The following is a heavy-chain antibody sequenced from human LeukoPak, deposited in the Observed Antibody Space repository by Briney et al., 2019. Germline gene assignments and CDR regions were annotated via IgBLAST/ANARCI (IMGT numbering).Heavy chain of an antibody. V-gene: IGHV1-2*04. D-gene: IGHD3-10*01. CDR3: ARELFDAFDI. CDR2: INPNSGGT. CDR1: GYTFTGYY. J-gene: IGHJ3*02. Sequence: ASVKVSCKASGYTFTGYYMHWVRQAPGQGLEWMGWINPNSGGTNYAQKFQGWVTMTRDTSISTAHMELSRLRSDDTAVYYCARELFDAFDIWGQGTMVTVSS.